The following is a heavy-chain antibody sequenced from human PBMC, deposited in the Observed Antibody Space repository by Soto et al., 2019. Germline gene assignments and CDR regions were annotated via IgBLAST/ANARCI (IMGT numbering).Heavy chain of an antibody. D-gene: IGHD3-22*01. CDR2: ISGSGGST. CDR3: ANGQSPRHYDRFDY. V-gene: IGHV3-23*01. Sequence: VGSLRLSCAASGFTFSSYAMSWVRQAPGKGLAWVSAISGSGGSTYYADSVKGRFTISRDNSKNTLYLQMNSLRADDTAVYYCANGQSPRHYDRFDYWGQGTQVTVSS. CDR1: GFTFSSYA. J-gene: IGHJ4*02.